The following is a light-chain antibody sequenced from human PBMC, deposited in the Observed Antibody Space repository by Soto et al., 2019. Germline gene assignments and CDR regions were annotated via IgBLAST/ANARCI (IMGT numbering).Light chain of an antibody. CDR3: QQYNSYCS. CDR1: QSISTY. J-gene: IGKJ4*01. Sequence: IQMTQSPSSLSASVGERVTITCRASQSISTYLNWYQQKPGEAPKVLIYATSTLQSGVPSRFSGSGSGTDFTLTISSLQPDDFATYYCQQYNSYCSFGGGTKVDIK. V-gene: IGKV1-39*01. CDR2: ATS.